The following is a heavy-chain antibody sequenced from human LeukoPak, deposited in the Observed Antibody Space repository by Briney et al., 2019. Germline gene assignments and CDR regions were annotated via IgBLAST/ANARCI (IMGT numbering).Heavy chain of an antibody. V-gene: IGHV3-30*02. Sequence: GGSLRLSCAASGFTFSSYGMHWVRQAPGKGLEWVAFIRYDGSNKYYADSVKGRFTISRDNSKNTLYLQMNSLRSEDTAVYYCARVIVAAAGNVLSPWGQGTLVTVSS. CDR3: ARVIVAAAGNVLSP. D-gene: IGHD6-13*01. J-gene: IGHJ5*02. CDR1: GFTFSSYG. CDR2: IRYDGSNK.